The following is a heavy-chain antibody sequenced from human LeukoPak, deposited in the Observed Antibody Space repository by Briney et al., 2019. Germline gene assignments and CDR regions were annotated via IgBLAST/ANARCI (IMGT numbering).Heavy chain of an antibody. J-gene: IGHJ5*02. D-gene: IGHD4-17*01. V-gene: IGHV1-18*01. CDR3: ARGGNGDYDNWFDP. CDR1: GYTFTSYG. CDR2: ISAYNGNT. Sequence: ASVKVSCKASGYTFTSYGISWVRQAPGQGLEWMGWISAYNGNTNYAQKLQGRVTMTRNTSISTAYMELSSLRSEDTTMYYCARGGNGDYDNWFDPWGQGTLVTVTS.